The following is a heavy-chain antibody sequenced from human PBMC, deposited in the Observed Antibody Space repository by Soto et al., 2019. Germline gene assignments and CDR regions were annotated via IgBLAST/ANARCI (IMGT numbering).Heavy chain of an antibody. CDR2: ISYDGSNK. J-gene: IGHJ4*02. D-gene: IGHD5-12*01. CDR1: GFTFSSYG. V-gene: IGHV3-30*18. CDR3: AKERIGDGYNPIDY. Sequence: PGGSLRLSCAASGFTFSSYGMHWVRQAPGKGLEWVAVISYDGSNKYYADSVKGRFTISRDNSKNTLYLQMNSLRAEDTAVYYCAKERIGDGYNPIDYWGQGTLVTVSS.